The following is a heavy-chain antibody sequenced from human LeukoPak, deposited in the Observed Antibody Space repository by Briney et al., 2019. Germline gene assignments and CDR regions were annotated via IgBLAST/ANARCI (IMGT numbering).Heavy chain of an antibody. CDR2: MNPNSGNT. J-gene: IGHJ4*02. CDR1: GYTFTSYD. CDR3: ARGAWFGSDYTALYYFDY. Sequence: ASVKVSCKTSGYTFTSYDINWVRQATGEGLEWVGWMNPNSGNTGYAQKFLDRVSMTRNAAISTAYMKLSSLRSEDTAVYYCARGAWFGSDYTALYYFDYWGQGTLVTVSS. D-gene: IGHD3-16*01. V-gene: IGHV1-8*01.